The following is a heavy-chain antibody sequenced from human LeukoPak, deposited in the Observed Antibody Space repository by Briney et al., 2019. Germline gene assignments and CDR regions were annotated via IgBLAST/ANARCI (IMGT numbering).Heavy chain of an antibody. CDR2: IYYSGST. CDR3: ARVPDRNDYLGFDY. D-gene: IGHD1-1*01. CDR1: GGSISSYY. Sequence: SETLSLTCTVSGGSISSYYWSWIRQPPGKGLEWIGYIYYSGSTNYNPSLKSRVTISVDTSKNQFSLKLSSVTAADTAVYYCARVPDRNDYLGFDYWGQGTLVTVSS. V-gene: IGHV4-59*01. J-gene: IGHJ4*02.